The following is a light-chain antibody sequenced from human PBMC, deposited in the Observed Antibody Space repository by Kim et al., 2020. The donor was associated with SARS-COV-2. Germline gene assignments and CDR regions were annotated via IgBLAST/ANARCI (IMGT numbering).Light chain of an antibody. CDR1: SSNIGAGFH. Sequence: GVTITCTGTSSNIGAGFHVHWYQHLPGLAPTLLVFANNNRPSGVPDRFSASKSDTSAYLAITGLQAEDEADYFCQSFDSTLSAFVFGVGTKVTVL. J-gene: IGLJ1*01. CDR2: ANN. CDR3: QSFDSTLSAFV. V-gene: IGLV1-40*01.